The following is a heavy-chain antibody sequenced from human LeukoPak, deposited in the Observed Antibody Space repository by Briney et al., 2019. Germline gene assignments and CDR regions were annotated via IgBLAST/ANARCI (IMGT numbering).Heavy chain of an antibody. Sequence: SETLSLTCTVSGGSISSYYWSWIRQPPGKGLEWIGYMYYSGSTNYNPSLKSRVTISIDTSKNQFSLKLSSVTAADTAIYYCARNHDSSGYTTFGYWGQGTLVSVSS. CDR1: GGSISSYY. J-gene: IGHJ4*02. CDR3: ARNHDSSGYTTFGY. D-gene: IGHD3-22*01. CDR2: MYYSGST. V-gene: IGHV4-59*01.